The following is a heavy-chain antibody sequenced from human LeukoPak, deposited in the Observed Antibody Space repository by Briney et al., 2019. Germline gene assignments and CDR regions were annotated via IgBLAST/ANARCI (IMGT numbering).Heavy chain of an antibody. V-gene: IGHV3-30*09. Sequence: GGSLRLSCEASGFPFSGYNLHWVRQAPGKGLEWVALVSHDGPSKYYADSVKGRFAISRDNSKGTVYLDMNGLRPDDTAVYYCVREGGFVVTTFGYWGQGTLVTVSS. J-gene: IGHJ4*02. CDR3: VREGGFVVTTFGY. CDR1: GFPFSGYN. CDR2: VSHDGPSK. D-gene: IGHD4-11*01.